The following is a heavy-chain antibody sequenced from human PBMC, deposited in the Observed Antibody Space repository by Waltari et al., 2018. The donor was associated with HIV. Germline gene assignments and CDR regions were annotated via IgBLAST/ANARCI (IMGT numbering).Heavy chain of an antibody. J-gene: IGHJ6*02. D-gene: IGHD3-10*01. CDR3: ATDDRITLIQGPSVRLDV. Sequence: VQLEQSGAEVKRPGASVKVSCKGYGYTLGELSINWVRQATGKGLEWMGRFVSEGGERINAQKFQVRVTLADITSRDTAYMELSLLTPDDTAVYFCATDDRITLIQGPSVRLDVWDQVTTVSLS. V-gene: IGHV1-24*01. CDR2: FVSEGGER. CDR1: GYTLGELS.